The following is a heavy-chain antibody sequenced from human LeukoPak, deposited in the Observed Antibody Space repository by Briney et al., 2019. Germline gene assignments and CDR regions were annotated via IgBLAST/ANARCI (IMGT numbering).Heavy chain of an antibody. V-gene: IGHV3-7*01. CDR3: ARDVAGSLDY. D-gene: IGHD1-26*01. CDR2: INLHQSET. J-gene: IGHJ4*02. CDR1: GFTFSSYW. Sequence: GGSLRLSCVVSGFTFSSYWMAWVRQAPGKGLEWVANINLHQSETKYVDSAKGRFTISRDNAKNSCLLQRNCLSDEDTAGYYCARDVAGSLDYWGQGTLVTVSS.